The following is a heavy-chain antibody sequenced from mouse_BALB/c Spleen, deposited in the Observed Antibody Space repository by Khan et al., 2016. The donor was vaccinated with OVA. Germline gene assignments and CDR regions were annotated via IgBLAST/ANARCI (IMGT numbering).Heavy chain of an antibody. CDR1: GYTFTSYT. D-gene: IGHD1-1*01. Sequence: QVQLQQSGAELARPGASVKMSCKASGYTFTSYTIPWIKLRPGQGLEWIGYINPSNGYTNYNQKFKDKATLTADKSSTTAYLELSSLRSDDSAVYNGVRDGAYHSNDGWFADWCQGALVTASA. CDR2: INPSNGYT. V-gene: IGHV1-4*01. CDR3: VRDGAYHSNDGWFAD. J-gene: IGHJ3*01.